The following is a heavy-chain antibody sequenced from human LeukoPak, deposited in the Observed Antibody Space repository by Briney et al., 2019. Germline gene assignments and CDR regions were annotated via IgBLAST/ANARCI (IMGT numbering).Heavy chain of an antibody. J-gene: IGHJ4*02. D-gene: IGHD2-2*01. V-gene: IGHV4-39*01. Sequence: PSETLSLTCAVSRGSITNSSCHWGWIRQPPGKGLEWIGGIYYTGTTYYSPSLNSRITISMDTSKKQFSLRLASVTAADTAVYYCARRAVVPAAVSYFDNWGQGTLVTVSS. CDR2: IYYTGTT. CDR3: ARRAVVPAAVSYFDN. CDR1: RGSITNSSCH.